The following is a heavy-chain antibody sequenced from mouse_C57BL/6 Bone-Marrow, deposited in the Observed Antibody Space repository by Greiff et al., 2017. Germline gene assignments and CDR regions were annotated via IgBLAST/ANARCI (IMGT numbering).Heavy chain of an antibody. CDR3: ARPITTVVATGAMDY. Sequence: QVQLQQSGPALVKPGASVKLSCKASGYTFTSYDINWVKQRPGQGLEWIGWIYPRDGSTKYNEKFKGKATLTVDTSSSTAYMELHSLTSEDSAVYFCARPITTVVATGAMDYWGQGTSVTVSS. V-gene: IGHV1-85*01. CDR2: IYPRDGST. CDR1: GYTFTSYD. D-gene: IGHD1-1*01. J-gene: IGHJ4*01.